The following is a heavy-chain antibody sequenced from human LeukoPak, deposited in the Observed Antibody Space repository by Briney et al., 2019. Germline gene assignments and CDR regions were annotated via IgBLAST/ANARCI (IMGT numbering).Heavy chain of an antibody. J-gene: IGHJ4*02. CDR2: INPNSGGT. D-gene: IGHD5-12*01. V-gene: IGHV1-2*02. CDR3: ARVRDSGYEYSFDY. Sequence: ASVKVSCKASGYTFTGYYMHWVRQAPGQGLEWMGWINPNSGGTNYAQKFQGRVTMTRDTSISTAYMELSRLRSDDTAVYYCARVRDSGYEYSFDYWGQGTLVTVSS. CDR1: GYTFTGYY.